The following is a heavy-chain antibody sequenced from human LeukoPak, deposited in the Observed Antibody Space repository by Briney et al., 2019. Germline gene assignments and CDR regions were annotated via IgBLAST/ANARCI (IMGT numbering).Heavy chain of an antibody. CDR1: GFTFRSYG. D-gene: IGHD3-9*01. CDR2: IYSGGST. J-gene: IGHJ6*03. Sequence: GGSLRLSCAASGFTFRSYGMSWVRQAPGKGREWGSVIYSGGSTYYADSVKGRFTISRDNSKNPLYLQMNRLRAEDTAVYYCAREYYDILTGYYYYMDVWGKGTTVTISS. V-gene: IGHV3-53*01. CDR3: AREYYDILTGYYYYMDV.